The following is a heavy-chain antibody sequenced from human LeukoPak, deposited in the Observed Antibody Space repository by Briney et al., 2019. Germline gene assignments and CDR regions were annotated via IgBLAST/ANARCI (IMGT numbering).Heavy chain of an antibody. V-gene: IGHV3-43D*03. CDR2: ISWDGGTT. CDR1: GFTFDDYA. D-gene: IGHD3-22*01. Sequence: PGGSLRLSCAASGFTFDDYAMHWVRQAPGKGLEWVSLISWDGGTTYYADSVRGRFTISRDNSKNSLFLQMNSLRTEDTALYYCAKDWGGLTYYNADSGYYPDDWGQGTLVTVSS. J-gene: IGHJ4*02. CDR3: AKDWGGLTYYNADSGYYPDD.